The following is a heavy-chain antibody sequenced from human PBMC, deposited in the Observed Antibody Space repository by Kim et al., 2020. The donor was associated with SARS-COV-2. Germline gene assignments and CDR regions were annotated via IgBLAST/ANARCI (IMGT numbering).Heavy chain of an antibody. D-gene: IGHD3-22*01. J-gene: IGHJ6*02. V-gene: IGHV3-30*04. CDR1: GFTFSSYA. Sequence: GGSLRLSCAASGFTFSSYAMHWVRQAPGKGLEWVAVISYDGSNKYYADSVKGRFTISRDNSKNTLYLQMNSLRAEDTAVYYCARVSTAYYYDSSGLPHSGGRGVWGHGTTVTVSS. CDR3: ARVSTAYYYDSSGLPHSGGRGV. CDR2: ISYDGSNK.